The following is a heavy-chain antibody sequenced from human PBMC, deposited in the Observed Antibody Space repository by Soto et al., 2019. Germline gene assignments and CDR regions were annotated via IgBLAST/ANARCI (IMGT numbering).Heavy chain of an antibody. CDR1: GGSVNNYF. V-gene: IGHV4-34*01. CDR2: INHIGRA. D-gene: IGHD2-15*01. J-gene: IGHJ6*03. Sequence: SETLSLTCAVSGGSVNNYFWTWIRQTVGKGPEWIGEINHIGRANYNPSPRSRLSLSADRSRNQVSLTLISVTAADSAMYYCARRRGQTPENYYLDVWGQGTTVTVSS. CDR3: ARRRGQTPENYYLDV.